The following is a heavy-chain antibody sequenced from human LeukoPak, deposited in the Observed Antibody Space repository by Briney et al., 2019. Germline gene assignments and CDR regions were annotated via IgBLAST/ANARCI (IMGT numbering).Heavy chain of an antibody. CDR3: ATGVDTMVRGGEYWFDP. J-gene: IGHJ5*02. Sequence: ASVKVSCKVSGYTLTELSMHRVRQAPGKGLEWMGGFDPEDGETIYAQKFQGRVTMTEDTSTDTAYMELSSLRSEDTAVYYCATGVDTMVRGGEYWFDPWGQGTLVTVSS. CDR1: GYTLTELS. D-gene: IGHD3-10*01. V-gene: IGHV1-24*01. CDR2: FDPEDGET.